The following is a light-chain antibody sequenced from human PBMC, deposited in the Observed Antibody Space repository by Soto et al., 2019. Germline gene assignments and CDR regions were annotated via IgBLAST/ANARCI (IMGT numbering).Light chain of an antibody. Sequence: QSVLTQPPSASGTPGQRVTISCSGGNSNIGSNTVIWYQHLPGTAPKLLIYNNNQRPSGVPDRFSGSKSGTSASLAISGLQSEDEDDDYCAAWDDSLNGHAVFGGGTQLTVL. CDR1: NSNIGSNT. J-gene: IGLJ7*01. CDR2: NNN. V-gene: IGLV1-44*01. CDR3: AAWDDSLNGHAV.